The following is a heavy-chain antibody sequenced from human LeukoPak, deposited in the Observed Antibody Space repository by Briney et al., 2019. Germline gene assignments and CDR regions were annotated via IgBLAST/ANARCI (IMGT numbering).Heavy chain of an antibody. V-gene: IGHV3-23*01. J-gene: IGHJ4*02. CDR3: VSQSFSGSDNYYFHY. CDR1: GFIFSTYA. CDR2: ISGSGERA. D-gene: IGHD1-26*01. Sequence: GGSLRLSCVTPGFIFSTYAMSWVRQAPGKGLEWVSIISGSGERAYYADSVKGRFTVSRDNSKNTLYLQMKSLRAEDTAVYYCVSQSFSGSDNYYFHYWGQGTLVAVSS.